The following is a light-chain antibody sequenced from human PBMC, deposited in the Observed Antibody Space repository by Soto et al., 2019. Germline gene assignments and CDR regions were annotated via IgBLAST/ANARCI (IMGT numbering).Light chain of an antibody. CDR3: QQSYSTPIT. CDR2: AAS. CDR1: QSISSW. Sequence: DIKRTQSPSTLSASVGDRVTITCRASQSISSWLAWYQQKPGKAPKLLIYAASSLQSGVPSRFSGRGSGTDFTLTISSLQPEDFATYHCQQSYSTPITFGQGTRLEIK. V-gene: IGKV1-39*01. J-gene: IGKJ5*01.